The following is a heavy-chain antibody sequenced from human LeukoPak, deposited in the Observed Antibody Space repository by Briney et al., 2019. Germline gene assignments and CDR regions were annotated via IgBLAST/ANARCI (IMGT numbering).Heavy chain of an antibody. V-gene: IGHV4-39*07. Sequence: SETLSLTCTVSGGSISGSSYYWGWIRQPPGKGLGWIGSIYYSGSTYYNPSLKSRVTISVDTSKNQFSLKLSSVTAADTAVYYCARAGERLDYVWGSYRFDYWGQGTLVTVSS. CDR1: GGSISGSSYY. J-gene: IGHJ4*02. CDR2: IYYSGST. CDR3: ARAGERLDYVWGSYRFDY. D-gene: IGHD3-16*02.